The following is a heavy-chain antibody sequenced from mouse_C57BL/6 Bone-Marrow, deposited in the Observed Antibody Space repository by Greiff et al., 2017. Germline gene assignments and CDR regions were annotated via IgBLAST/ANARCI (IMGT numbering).Heavy chain of an antibody. Sequence: VQLKQPGAELVKPGASVKLSCKASGYTFTSYWMHWVKQRPGQGLEWIGMIHPNSGSTNYNEKFKSKATLTVDKSSSTAYMQLSSLTSEDSAVYYCAREGYYGSSRTFAYWGQGTLVTVSA. CDR2: IHPNSGST. V-gene: IGHV1-64*01. J-gene: IGHJ3*01. CDR3: AREGYYGSSRTFAY. D-gene: IGHD1-1*01. CDR1: GYTFTSYW.